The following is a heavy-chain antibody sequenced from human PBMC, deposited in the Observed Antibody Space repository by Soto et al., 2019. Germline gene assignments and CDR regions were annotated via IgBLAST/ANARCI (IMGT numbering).Heavy chain of an antibody. CDR2: IFSNDEK. CDR1: GFSLSNARMG. D-gene: IGHD3-16*02. J-gene: IGHJ4*02. Sequence: QVTLKESGPVLVKPTETLTLTCTVSGFSLSNARMGVSWIRQPPGKALEWLAHIFSNDEKSYSTSLKSRLTISKDTXXSXVXXTMTNMDPVDTATYYCARATYDYVWGSYRYRAFDYWGQGTLVTVSS. CDR3: ARATYDYVWGSYRYRAFDY. V-gene: IGHV2-26*01.